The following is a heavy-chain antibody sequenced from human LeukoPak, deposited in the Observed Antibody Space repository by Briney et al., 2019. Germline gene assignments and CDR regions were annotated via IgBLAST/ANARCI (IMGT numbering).Heavy chain of an antibody. CDR3: ARGPRGTFDY. Sequence: PSETLSLTCAVYGGSFSGYYWSWIRQPPGKGLEWIGEINHSGSTNYNPSLKSRVTISVGTSKNQFSLKLSSVTAADTAVYYCARGPRGTFDYWGQGTLVTVSS. CDR1: GGSFSGYY. J-gene: IGHJ4*02. CDR2: INHSGST. V-gene: IGHV4-34*01.